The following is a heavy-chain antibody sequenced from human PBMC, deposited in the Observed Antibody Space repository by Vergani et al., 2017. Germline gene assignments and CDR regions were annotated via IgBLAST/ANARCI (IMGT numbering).Heavy chain of an antibody. CDR3: AREGKFWSGLYHNWFDP. CDR1: GGTFSSCA. D-gene: IGHD3-3*01. J-gene: IGHJ5*02. Sequence: QVQLVQSGAEVKKPGSSVKVSCKASGGTFSSCAISWVRQAPGQGLEWMGGIIPIFGTANYAQKFQGRVTITADESTSTAYMELSSLRSEDTAVYYCAREGKFWSGLYHNWFDPWGQGTLVTVSS. CDR2: IIPIFGTA. V-gene: IGHV1-69*01.